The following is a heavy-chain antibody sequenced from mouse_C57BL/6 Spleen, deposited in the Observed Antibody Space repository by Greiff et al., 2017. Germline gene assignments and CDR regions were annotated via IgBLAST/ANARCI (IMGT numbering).Heavy chain of an antibody. CDR1: GFNIKDYY. D-gene: IGHD1-1*01. J-gene: IGHJ1*03. CDR3: TGGYGSRRYFDV. V-gene: IGHV14-1*01. CDR2: IDPEDGDT. Sequence: EVQLQQSGAELVRPGASVKLSCTASGFNIKDYYMHWVKQRPEQGLEWIGRIDPEDGDTEYAPKFQGKATMTADTSSNTAYLQLSSLTSEDTAVYYCTGGYGSRRYFDVWGTGTTVTVSS.